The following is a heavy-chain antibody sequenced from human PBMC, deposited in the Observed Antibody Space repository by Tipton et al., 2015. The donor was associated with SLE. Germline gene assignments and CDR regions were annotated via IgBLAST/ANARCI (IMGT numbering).Heavy chain of an antibody. D-gene: IGHD5-12*01. Sequence: GLVKPSQTLSLTCAISGDSVSSNSAAWNWIRQSPSRVLEWLGRTYYRSKWYNDYAVSVKSRITINPDTSKNQFSLKLSSVTAADTAVYYCARVRGGYSGYRYYFDYWGQGTLVTVSS. CDR3: ARVRGGYSGYRYYFDY. CDR1: GDSVSSNSAA. CDR2: TYYRSKWYN. V-gene: IGHV6-1*01. J-gene: IGHJ4*02.